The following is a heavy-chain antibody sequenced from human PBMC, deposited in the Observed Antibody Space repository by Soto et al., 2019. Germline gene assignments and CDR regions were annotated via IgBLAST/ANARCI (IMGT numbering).Heavy chain of an antibody. Sequence: SETLSLTCAVSGYSISSGYYWGWIRQPPGKGLEWIGSIYHSGSTYYNPSLKSRVTISVDTSKNQFSLKLSSVTAADTAVYYCERDSPYYDFWSGYYTFYYYGMDVWGQGNTGT. CDR3: ERDSPYYDFWSGYYTFYYYGMDV. CDR2: IYHSGST. CDR1: GYSISSGYY. J-gene: IGHJ6*02. V-gene: IGHV4-38-2*02. D-gene: IGHD3-3*01.